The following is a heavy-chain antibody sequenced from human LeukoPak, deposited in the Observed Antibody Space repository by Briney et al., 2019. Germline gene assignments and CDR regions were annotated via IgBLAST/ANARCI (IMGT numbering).Heavy chain of an antibody. V-gene: IGHV5-51*01. J-gene: IGHJ4*02. CDR3: ARHEALQYYLRAEY. D-gene: IGHD2/OR15-2a*01. Sequence: RGASLQISCKGSGYTFAGYWIGWVRQLPGKGLEWIGIAYPGNSNIKYNPSFQGRVTISADKSTSTAYLQWSSLRASDTGIYYCARHEALQYYLRAEYWGQGTLVTVSS. CDR1: GYTFAGYW. CDR2: AYPGNSNI.